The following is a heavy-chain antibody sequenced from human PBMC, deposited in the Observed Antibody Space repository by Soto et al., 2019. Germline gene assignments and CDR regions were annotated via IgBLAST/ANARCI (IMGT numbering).Heavy chain of an antibody. Sequence: PSETLSLTCTVSGGSISSSSYYWGWIRQPPGKGLEWIGSIYYSGSTYYNPSLKSRVTISVDTSKNQFSLKLSSVTAAAAGTPARWFDPWGQGTLVTVSS. J-gene: IGHJ5*02. D-gene: IGHD6-13*01. CDR2: IYYSGST. V-gene: IGHV4-39*01. CDR1: GGSISSSSYY. CDR3: WFDP.